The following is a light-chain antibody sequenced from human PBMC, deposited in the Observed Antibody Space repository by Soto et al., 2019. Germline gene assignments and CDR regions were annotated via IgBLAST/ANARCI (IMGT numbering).Light chain of an antibody. J-gene: IGLJ3*02. CDR1: SGHNSYA. Sequence: QSVLTQPPSASASLGASVKLTCTLSSGHNSYAIAWHQQQPEKGPRYLMKLNSDGSHSKGDGIPHRFSGSSSGAERYLAISSLQSEDEAGYYCETWSTDIRVFGGGTKLTVL. CDR2: LNSDGSH. CDR3: ETWSTDIRV. V-gene: IGLV4-69*01.